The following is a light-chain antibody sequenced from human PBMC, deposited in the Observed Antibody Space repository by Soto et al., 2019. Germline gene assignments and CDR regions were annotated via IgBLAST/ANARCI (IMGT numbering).Light chain of an antibody. V-gene: IGKV1-6*01. CDR3: LHDYNYPRT. CDR2: AAS. J-gene: IGKJ1*01. CDR1: QDIGNE. Sequence: AIQLTQSPSSLSASVGDRVTITCRASQDIGNELGWYQQKSGKGPKVLIYAASSLPSGVPSRFSGSGSGTDFTLTISSLQPEDFATYYCLHDYNYPRTFGQGTKVEIK.